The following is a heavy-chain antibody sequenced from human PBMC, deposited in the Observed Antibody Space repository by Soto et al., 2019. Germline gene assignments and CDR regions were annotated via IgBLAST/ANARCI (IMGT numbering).Heavy chain of an antibody. CDR2: FDPEDGET. Sequence: GASVEVSCKVSGYTLAELSRRWVRQDPGKGLEWMGGFDPEDGETIYAQKFQGRVTMTADESTSTAYMELSSLRSEDTAVYYCASHDDRGYIAAAGKNLDYYYYGMDVWGQGTTVTVSS. J-gene: IGHJ6*02. D-gene: IGHD6-13*01. CDR1: GYTLAELS. CDR3: ASHDDRGYIAAAGKNLDYYYYGMDV. V-gene: IGHV1-24*01.